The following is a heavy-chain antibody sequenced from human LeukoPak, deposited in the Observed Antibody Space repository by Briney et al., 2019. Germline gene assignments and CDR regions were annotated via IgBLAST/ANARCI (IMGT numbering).Heavy chain of an antibody. Sequence: GGSLRLSCAASGFTFSNAWMNWVRQAPGKGLEWVGRIKSKTDGGTTDYAAPVKGRFTISRDDSKNTLYLQMNSLKTEDTAVYYCARQKASRLAVAGTSLLNYGMDVWGQGTTVTVSS. CDR3: ARQKASRLAVAGTSLLNYGMDV. CDR1: GFTFSNAW. J-gene: IGHJ6*02. D-gene: IGHD6-19*01. V-gene: IGHV3-15*07. CDR2: IKSKTDGGTT.